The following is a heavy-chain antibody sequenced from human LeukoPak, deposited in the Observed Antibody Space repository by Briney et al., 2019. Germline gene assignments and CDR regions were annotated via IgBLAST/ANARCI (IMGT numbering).Heavy chain of an antibody. Sequence: SETLSLTCTVSGGSVINYYWSWIRQAPGKELEWIGYIYYTGTTNYNPSLKSRVTMSIDRPNHEFSLKVRSVTAADTAVYYCARGGGWFDPWGQGTLVSVSS. V-gene: IGHV4-59*02. J-gene: IGHJ5*02. D-gene: IGHD3-10*01. CDR2: IYYTGTT. CDR1: GGSVINYY. CDR3: ARGGGWFDP.